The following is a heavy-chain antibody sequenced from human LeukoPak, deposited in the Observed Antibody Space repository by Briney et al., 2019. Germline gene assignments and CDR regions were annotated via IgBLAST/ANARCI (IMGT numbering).Heavy chain of an antibody. CDR2: INHSGST. J-gene: IGHJ4*02. V-gene: IGHV4-34*01. D-gene: IGHD2-15*01. CDR3: ARGIVVVVAATSPGFDY. CDR1: GGSFSGYY. Sequence: PSETLSLTCAVYGGSFSGYYWSWIRQPPGKGLEWIGEINHSGSTNYNPSLKSRVTISVDTSKNQFSLKLSSVTAADTAVYYCARGIVVVVAATSPGFDYWGQGTLVTVSS.